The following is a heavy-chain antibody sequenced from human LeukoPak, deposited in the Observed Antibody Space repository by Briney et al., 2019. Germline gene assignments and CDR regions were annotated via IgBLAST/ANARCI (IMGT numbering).Heavy chain of an antibody. CDR3: ARGPLQWLVKTYYYYGMDV. CDR2: INHSGST. CDR1: GGSFSGYY. J-gene: IGHJ6*02. Sequence: SETLSLTCAVYGGSFSGYYWSWIRQPPGKGLEWIGEINHSGSTNYNPSLKSRVTISVDTSKNQFSLKLSSVTAADTAVYYCARGPLQWLVKTYYYYGMDVWGQGTTVTVSS. V-gene: IGHV4-34*01. D-gene: IGHD6-19*01.